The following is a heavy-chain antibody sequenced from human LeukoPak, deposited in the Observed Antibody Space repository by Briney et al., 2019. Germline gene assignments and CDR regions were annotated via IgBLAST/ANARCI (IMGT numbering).Heavy chain of an antibody. J-gene: IGHJ3*01. D-gene: IGHD2-15*01. V-gene: IGHV3-21*06. Sequence: PGRSLRLSCAASGFTFSSYSMSWVRQAPGKGLEWVSSISSSSSYIYYADSVKGRFTISRDSAKNSLNLQMNSLRAEDTAVYYCTREGTIVVGDAFDLWGQGTMVTVSS. CDR3: TREGTIVVGDAFDL. CDR1: GFTFSSYS. CDR2: ISSSSSYI.